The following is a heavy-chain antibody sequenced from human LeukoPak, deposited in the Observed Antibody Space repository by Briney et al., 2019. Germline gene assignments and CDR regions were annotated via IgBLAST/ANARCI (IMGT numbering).Heavy chain of an antibody. CDR1: GYTFTTYV. V-gene: IGHV1-18*01. D-gene: IGHD2-2*01. CDR3: ARGEVSASLYYFDF. Sequence: ASVKVSCKTSGYTFTTYVVSWVRQAPGQGLEWMGWVSGYTGNTNYAERFQGRVTMTTDTSTSTVYMELTSLRSEDTAVYYCARGEVSASLYYFDFWGQGTLVTAS. J-gene: IGHJ4*02. CDR2: VSGYTGNT.